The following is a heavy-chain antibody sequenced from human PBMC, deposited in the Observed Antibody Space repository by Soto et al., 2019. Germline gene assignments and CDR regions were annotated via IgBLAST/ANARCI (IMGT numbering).Heavy chain of an antibody. J-gene: IGHJ5*02. D-gene: IGHD2-15*01. CDR1: GFTFSSYA. Sequence: EVQLLESGGGLVQPGGSLRLSCAASGFTFSSYAMSWVRPAPGHVLEWVSAISGSGGSTYYADSVKSRFTISRDNSNNTLYLQMNSLRAEDTAVYYCTKDGARLLLYLFDPCGHGTLVTLSS. CDR3: TKDGARLLLYLFDP. CDR2: ISGSGGST. V-gene: IGHV3-23*01.